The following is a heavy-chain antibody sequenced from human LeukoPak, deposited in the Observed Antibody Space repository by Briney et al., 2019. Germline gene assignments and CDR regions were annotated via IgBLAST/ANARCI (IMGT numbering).Heavy chain of an antibody. D-gene: IGHD7-27*01. CDR3: ARPLGKGQDY. CDR1: GFPFSSYW. Sequence: QAGGSLRLSRVASGFPFSSYWMTWVRQAPGKGLEWVANIKQDGNEKYYVDSVKGRFTISRDNAKNSLYLQMNSLRAEDTAVYYCARPLGKGQDYWGQGTLVTVSS. V-gene: IGHV3-7*03. CDR2: IKQDGNEK. J-gene: IGHJ4*02.